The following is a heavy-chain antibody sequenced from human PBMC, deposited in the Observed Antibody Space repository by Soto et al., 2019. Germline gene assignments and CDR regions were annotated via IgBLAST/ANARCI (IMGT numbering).Heavy chain of an antibody. V-gene: IGHV4-34*01. J-gene: IGHJ4*02. CDR3: ARGHVLLWFGELLAKYYFDY. CDR1: GGSFSGYY. D-gene: IGHD3-10*01. CDR2: INHSGST. Sequence: SETLSLTCAVYGGSFSGYYWSWIRQPPGKGLEWIGEINHSGSTNYNPSLKSRVTISVDTSKNQFSLKLSSVTAADTAVYYCARGHVLLWFGELLAKYYFDYWGQGTLVTVSS.